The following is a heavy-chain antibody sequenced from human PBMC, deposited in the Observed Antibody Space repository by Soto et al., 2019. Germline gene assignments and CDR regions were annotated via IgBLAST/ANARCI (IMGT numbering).Heavy chain of an antibody. CDR3: ATVPPLERTPTIGYYYYDYGMDV. CDR1: GGTFSSYA. Sequence: ASVKVSCKASGGTFSSYAISWVRQAPGQGLEWMGGIIPIFGTANYAQKFQGRVTITADESTSTAYMELSSLRSEDTAVYYCATVPPLERTPTIGYYYYDYGMDVWGQGTTVTVSS. CDR2: IIPIFGTA. D-gene: IGHD1-1*01. V-gene: IGHV1-69*13. J-gene: IGHJ6*02.